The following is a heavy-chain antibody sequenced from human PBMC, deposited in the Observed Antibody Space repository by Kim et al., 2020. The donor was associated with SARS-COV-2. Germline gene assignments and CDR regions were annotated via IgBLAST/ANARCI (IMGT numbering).Heavy chain of an antibody. J-gene: IGHJ4*02. Sequence: GGSLRLSCAASGFTFSDYYMSWIRQAPGKGLEWVSYISSSSSYTNYADSVKGRFTISRDNAKNSLYLQMNSLRAEDTAVYYCARVSRDTMVRGVGYYFDYWGQGTLVTVSS. D-gene: IGHD3-10*01. CDR1: GFTFSDYY. CDR2: ISSSSSYT. CDR3: ARVSRDTMVRGVGYYFDY. V-gene: IGHV3-11*05.